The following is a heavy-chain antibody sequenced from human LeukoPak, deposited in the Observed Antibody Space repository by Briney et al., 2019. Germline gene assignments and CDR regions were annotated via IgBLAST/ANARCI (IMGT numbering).Heavy chain of an antibody. CDR3: ARGSSDDSSDY. Sequence: GASVKVSCKASGYTFTSYGISWVRQAPGQGLEWMGWINPNSGGTNYAQKFQGRVTMTRDTSISTAYMELSRLRSDDTALYYCARGSSDDSSDYWGQGTLVAVSS. J-gene: IGHJ4*02. D-gene: IGHD3-22*01. CDR1: GYTFTSYG. CDR2: INPNSGGT. V-gene: IGHV1-2*02.